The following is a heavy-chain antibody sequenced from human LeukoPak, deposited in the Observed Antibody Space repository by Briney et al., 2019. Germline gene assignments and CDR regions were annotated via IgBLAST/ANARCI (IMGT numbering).Heavy chain of an antibody. D-gene: IGHD6-13*01. Sequence: SETLSLTCTVSGDSISNYYWSWIRQPPGKGLEWIGSIYYSGTTNYNPSLKSRVTISVDTSKNQFSLKLRSVTAADTAVYYCARDRSIAAAGTGWYFDLWGRGTLVTVCS. CDR1: GDSISNYY. CDR2: IYYSGTT. CDR3: ARDRSIAAAGTGWYFDL. V-gene: IGHV4-59*01. J-gene: IGHJ2*01.